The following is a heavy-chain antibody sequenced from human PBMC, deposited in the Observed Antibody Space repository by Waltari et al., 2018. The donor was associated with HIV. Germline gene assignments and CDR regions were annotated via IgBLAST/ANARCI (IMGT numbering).Heavy chain of an antibody. CDR1: GYTFTSCD. J-gene: IGHJ4*02. CDR2: VNPYSGNT. Sequence: QVQLVQSGAEVRKPGASVKVSCKASGYTFTSCDVNWVRQAPGQGLEWMGWVNPYSGNTGYAKNFQGRVTMTRNTSISTAYMELRGLRSEYTAVYYCARGAPGHYCSGGSCPYFDYWGQGSLVTVSS. V-gene: IGHV1-8*02. CDR3: ARGAPGHYCSGGSCPYFDY. D-gene: IGHD2-15*01.